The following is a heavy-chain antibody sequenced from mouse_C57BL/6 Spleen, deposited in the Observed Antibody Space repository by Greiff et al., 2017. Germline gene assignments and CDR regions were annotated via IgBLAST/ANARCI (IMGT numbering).Heavy chain of an antibody. Sequence: EVQRVESGGGLVKPGGSLKLSCAASGFTFSDYGMHWVRQAPEKGLEWVAYISSGSSTIYYAATVKGRFTIARDNAKNTLFLQMTRLRSEDTAMYYCARGYGNYFDYWGQGTTLTVSS. CDR2: ISSGSSTI. J-gene: IGHJ2*01. D-gene: IGHD2-1*01. CDR3: ARGYGNYFDY. CDR1: GFTFSDYG. V-gene: IGHV5-17*01.